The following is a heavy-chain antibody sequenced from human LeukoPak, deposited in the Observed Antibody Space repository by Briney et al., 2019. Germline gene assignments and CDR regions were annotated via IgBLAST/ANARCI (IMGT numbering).Heavy chain of an antibody. J-gene: IGHJ5*02. Sequence: GGSLRLSCAASGFTFSSYTMNWVRQAPGKGLEWVSSISGSSAFMYYANSVKGRFTVSRDNAQNSLYLQMSSLTAEDTAVYYCSAYDFWSASSGPWGQGTLVTVSS. CDR2: ISGSSAFM. CDR3: SAYDFWSASSGP. V-gene: IGHV3-21*01. CDR1: GFTFSSYT. D-gene: IGHD3-3*01.